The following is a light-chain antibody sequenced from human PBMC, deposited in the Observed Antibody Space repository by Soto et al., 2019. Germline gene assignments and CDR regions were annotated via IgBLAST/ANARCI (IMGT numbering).Light chain of an antibody. V-gene: IGKV3D-7*01. CDR3: HQDFNLPRT. CDR2: GTS. CDR1: QTVSRMY. J-gene: IGKJ1*01. Sequence: EIVLTQSPVTLSLSAGGRATLSCRASQTVSRMYLSWFQQKPGQAPRLLIYGTSTSATGIPVRFSGSGSGTDFTLTIRSLQPEDFAVYFCHQDFNLPRTFGQGTKGDLK.